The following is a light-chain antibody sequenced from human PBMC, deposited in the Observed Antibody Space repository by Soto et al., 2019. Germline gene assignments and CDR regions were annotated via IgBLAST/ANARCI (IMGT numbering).Light chain of an antibody. CDR2: SNN. V-gene: IGLV1-47*02. J-gene: IGLJ3*02. CDR3: AAWDDSLSRWV. CDR1: SSNIGSNY. Sequence: QSVLTQPPSASGTPGQRVTISCSGSSSNIGSNYVYWYQQLPGTAPKLLIYSNNQRPSGVPDRFSGSKSGTSASLAISGLRSEDEADYYCAAWDDSLSRWVFGGGTQLTVL.